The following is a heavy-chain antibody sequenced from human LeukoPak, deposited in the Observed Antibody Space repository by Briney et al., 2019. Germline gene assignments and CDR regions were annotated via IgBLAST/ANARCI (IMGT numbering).Heavy chain of an antibody. CDR2: INQDGSEK. CDR1: GFSISAYW. V-gene: IGHV3-7*01. J-gene: IGHJ6*02. Sequence: GGSLRLSCAASGFSISAYWMTWVRQAPGKGLKWVANINQDGSEKYSVDSVKGRFTISRDNAKNSLYLQMDSLRAEDTAVYYCARDLVVVGSYFYYGMDVWGQGTTVTVSS. D-gene: IGHD2-21*01. CDR3: ARDLVVVGSYFYYGMDV.